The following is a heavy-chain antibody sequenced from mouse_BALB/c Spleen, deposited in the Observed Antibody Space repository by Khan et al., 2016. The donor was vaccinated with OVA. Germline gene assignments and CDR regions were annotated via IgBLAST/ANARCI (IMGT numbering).Heavy chain of an antibody. CDR3: ARSGYGNPFAY. J-gene: IGHJ3*01. V-gene: IGHV1S81*02. CDR1: GYTFTSYY. Sequence: QVQLQQPGAELVKPGTSVKISCKASGYTFTSYYMYWVKQRPGQGLEWIGGINPNNGDSNFNEKFKSKATLTVDKSSSTAYMQLCHLTSEDSAFYYCARSGYGNPFAYGGQGTLVTVSA. D-gene: IGHD2-1*01. CDR2: INPNNGDS.